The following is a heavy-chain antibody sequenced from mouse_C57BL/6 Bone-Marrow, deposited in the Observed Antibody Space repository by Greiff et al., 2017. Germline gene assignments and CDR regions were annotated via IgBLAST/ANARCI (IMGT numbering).Heavy chain of an antibody. Sequence: EVQLVESGGGLVKPGGSLKLSCAASGFTFSDYGMHWVRQAPEKGLEWVAYISSGSSTIYYADTVTGRFPISRDNAQNTLFLQMTSLRSEDTAMYYCARPRGYYWGQGTTLTVSA. J-gene: IGHJ2*01. V-gene: IGHV5-17*01. CDR3: ARPRGYY. CDR1: GFTFSDYG. CDR2: ISSGSSTI.